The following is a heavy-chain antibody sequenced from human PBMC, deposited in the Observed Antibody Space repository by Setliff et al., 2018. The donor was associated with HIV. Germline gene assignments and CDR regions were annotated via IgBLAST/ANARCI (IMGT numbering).Heavy chain of an antibody. V-gene: IGHV4-38-2*01. CDR1: GFSINSGYP. CDR3: ARGLIAATGTWFDP. D-gene: IGHD6-13*01. Sequence: SETLSLTCAVSGFSINSGYPWDWIRQSPGKGLGWIGALYTSGSTYYNPSLKSRVTIAVDTSKNHFSLKLTSVTAADTAVYYCARGLIAATGTWFDPWGKGTLVTVSS. J-gene: IGHJ5*02. CDR2: LYTSGST.